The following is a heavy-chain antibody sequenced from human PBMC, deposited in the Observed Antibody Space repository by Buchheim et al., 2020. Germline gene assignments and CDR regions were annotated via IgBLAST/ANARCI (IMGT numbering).Heavy chain of an antibody. Sequence: EVRLVESGGGLVQPGGSLRLSCAASGFTFSSHWMHWVRQAPGKGLVWVSRINSDGSSTGFADSVTGRLTISRDNAKNTLDLQMNSLRAEDTAVYYCARGAFDYGDRDHDTFDIWGQGT. D-gene: IGHD4-17*01. V-gene: IGHV3-74*01. CDR1: GFTFSSHW. J-gene: IGHJ3*02. CDR2: INSDGSST. CDR3: ARGAFDYGDRDHDTFDI.